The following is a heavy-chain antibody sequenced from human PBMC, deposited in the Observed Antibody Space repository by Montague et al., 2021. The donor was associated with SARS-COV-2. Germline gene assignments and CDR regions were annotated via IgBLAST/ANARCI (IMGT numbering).Heavy chain of an antibody. J-gene: IGHJ6*02. CDR2: MYYSGST. CDR3: ARDDIVLQGVTKGMDI. CDR1: GGSISSSNYY. V-gene: IGHV4-39*07. Sequence: SETLSLTCTVSGGSISSSNYYWGWIRQPPGKGLEWIGNMYYSGSTYYNPSLKSRVTISIDTSKNQFSLKLISVTAADTAVYSCARDDIVLQGVTKGMDIWGQGTTVTVSS. D-gene: IGHD3-10*01.